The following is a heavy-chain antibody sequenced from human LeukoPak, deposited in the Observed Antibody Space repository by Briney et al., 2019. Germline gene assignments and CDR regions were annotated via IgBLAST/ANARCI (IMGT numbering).Heavy chain of an antibody. V-gene: IGHV1-69*04. D-gene: IGHD4-17*01. CDR1: GGTFSSYA. Sequence: ASVKVSCKASGGTFSSYAISWVRRAPGQGLVWMGRIIPILGIANYAQKFQGRVTITADKSTSTAYMELSSLRSEDTAVYYCAGMSTAPLNWFDPWGQGTLVTVSS. J-gene: IGHJ5*02. CDR3: AGMSTAPLNWFDP. CDR2: IIPILGIA.